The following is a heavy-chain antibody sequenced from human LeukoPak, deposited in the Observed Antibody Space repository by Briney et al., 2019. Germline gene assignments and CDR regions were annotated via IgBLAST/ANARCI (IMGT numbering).Heavy chain of an antibody. V-gene: IGHV3-23*01. CDR1: GFTFSSYA. J-gene: IGHJ4*02. CDR2: ISSTGGSG. Sequence: GGSLRLSCAASGFTFSSYAMSWVRQAPGKGLECVSTISSTGGSGNYADSVKGRFTISRDHSKNTLYLQMNSLRAEDTAVYYCAKFPTVTTLDYFDYWGQGTLVTVSS. D-gene: IGHD4-17*01. CDR3: AKFPTVTTLDYFDY.